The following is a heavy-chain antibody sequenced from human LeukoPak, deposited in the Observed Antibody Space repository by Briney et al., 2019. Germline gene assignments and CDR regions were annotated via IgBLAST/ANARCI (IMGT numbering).Heavy chain of an antibody. J-gene: IGHJ6*03. V-gene: IGHV3-21*01. D-gene: IGHD4-11*01. Sequence: GGSLRLSCAASGFTFSIYSMNWVRQAPGKGLEWVSSISSSSSYIYYADSVKGRFTISRDNAKNSLYLQMNSLRAEDTAVYYCAYLHPEGYYYYYYMDVWGKGTTVTVSS. CDR2: ISSSSSYI. CDR1: GFTFSIYS. CDR3: AYLHPEGYYYYYYMDV.